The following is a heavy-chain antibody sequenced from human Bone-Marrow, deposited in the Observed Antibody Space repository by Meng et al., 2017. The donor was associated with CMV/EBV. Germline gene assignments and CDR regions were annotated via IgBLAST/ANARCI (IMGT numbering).Heavy chain of an antibody. Sequence: GESLKISCAASGFTFSSYSMNWVRQAPGKGPEWVSHIWNGGAIYADSVKGRFTATRDNAKNSLYMEMNFLRAEDTAVYYCARDGEGQLVHQFDLWGQGIWVTVSS. V-gene: IGHV3-48*04. CDR1: GFTFSSYS. D-gene: IGHD1-1*01. CDR3: ARDGEGQLVHQFDL. J-gene: IGHJ5*02. CDR2: IWNGGA.